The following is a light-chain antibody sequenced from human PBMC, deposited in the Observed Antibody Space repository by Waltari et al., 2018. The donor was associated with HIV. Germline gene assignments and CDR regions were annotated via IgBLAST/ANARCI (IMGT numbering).Light chain of an antibody. CDR3: QAWDNITAV. J-gene: IGLJ2*01. V-gene: IGLV3-1*01. Sequence: SYELTQPPSVSASPGQTASITGSGDTLGDNFASWYQQKPGQSSVMVIDQDNERPSGIPERFSCSNSGNTATLTISGTQALDEADYFCQAWDNITAVFGGGTKVTVL. CDR1: TLGDNF. CDR2: QDN.